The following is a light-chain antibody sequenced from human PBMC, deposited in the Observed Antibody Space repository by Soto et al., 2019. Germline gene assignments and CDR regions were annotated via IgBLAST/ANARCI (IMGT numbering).Light chain of an antibody. Sequence: IVQTQSPATLSVSPGARATLSCRASQSVSSNLAWYQQKPGQAPRLLIYGASTRATGIPARFSGSGSGTEFTLTISSLQSEDFAVYYCQQYNNWPPTFGQGTRLEIK. V-gene: IGKV3D-15*01. CDR3: QQYNNWPPT. CDR1: QSVSSN. CDR2: GAS. J-gene: IGKJ5*01.